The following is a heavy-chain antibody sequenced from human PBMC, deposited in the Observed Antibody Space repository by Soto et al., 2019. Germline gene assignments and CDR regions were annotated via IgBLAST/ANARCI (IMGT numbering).Heavy chain of an antibody. D-gene: IGHD6-19*01. CDR1: GGSISSSSYY. CDR3: ARHLFSSGWYLI. Sequence: QLQLQESGPGLVKPSETLSLTCTVSGGSISSSSYYWGWIRQPPGKGLEWIGSIYYSGSTYYNPSLKSRVTISVATSKNQSSLKLSSVTAADTAVYYCARHLFSSGWYLIWGQGPMVTVSS. J-gene: IGHJ3*02. CDR2: IYYSGST. V-gene: IGHV4-39*01.